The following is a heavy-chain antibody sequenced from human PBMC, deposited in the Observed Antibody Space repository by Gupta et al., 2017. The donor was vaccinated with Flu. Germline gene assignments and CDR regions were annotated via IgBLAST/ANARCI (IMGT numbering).Heavy chain of an antibody. CDR3: AGRGGGLGINYYYDMDV. CDR2: INPLFGTA. Sequence: QLHLVQSGAEVKKPGSSVKVSCKASGVTFSSCALSWVRQAPGQGLEWMGGINPLFGTANYAQKFQGRVTIIADKSTSTTYLEMNGLRSDDTAVYYCAGRGGGLGINYYYDMDVWGRGTTVTVSS. D-gene: IGHD3-16*01. CDR1: GVTFSSCA. J-gene: IGHJ6*03. V-gene: IGHV1-69*06.